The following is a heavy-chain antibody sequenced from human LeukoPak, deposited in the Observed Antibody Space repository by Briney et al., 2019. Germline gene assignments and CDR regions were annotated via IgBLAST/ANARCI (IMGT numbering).Heavy chain of an antibody. Sequence: SVKVSCKASGYTFPSYFMHWVRQAPGQGLEWMGGIIPIFGTANYAQKFQGRVTITADESTSTAYMELSSLRSEDTAVYYCASTGYPYYYDSSGYSFDYWGQGTLVTVSS. CDR3: ASTGYPYYYDSSGYSFDY. CDR1: GYTFPSYF. J-gene: IGHJ4*02. CDR2: IIPIFGTA. D-gene: IGHD3-22*01. V-gene: IGHV1-69*13.